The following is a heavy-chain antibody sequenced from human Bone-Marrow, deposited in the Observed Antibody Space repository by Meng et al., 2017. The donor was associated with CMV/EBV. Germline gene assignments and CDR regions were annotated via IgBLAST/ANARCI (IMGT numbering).Heavy chain of an antibody. CDR3: ARESRAFDI. CDR2: ISYDGINK. Sequence: GESLKISCAASGFTFSSYAMHWVRQAPGKGLEWVAVISYDGINKYYADSVKGRFTISRDNSKNTLYLQMNSLRAEDTAVYYCARESRAFDIWGQGTMVTVSS. J-gene: IGHJ3*02. V-gene: IGHV3-30-3*01. CDR1: GFTFSSYA.